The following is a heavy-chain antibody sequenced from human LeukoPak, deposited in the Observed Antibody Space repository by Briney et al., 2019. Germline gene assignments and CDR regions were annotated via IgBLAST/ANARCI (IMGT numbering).Heavy chain of an antibody. CDR1: GFTVSSNY. Sequence: GGSLRLSCAASGFTVSSNYMSWVRQAPGKGLEWVSVIYSGGSTYCADSVKGRFTISRDNSKNTLYLQMNSLRAEDTAVYYCARLYYDSSGYDYWGQGTLVTVSS. V-gene: IGHV3-66*04. D-gene: IGHD3-22*01. CDR2: IYSGGST. CDR3: ARLYYDSSGYDY. J-gene: IGHJ4*02.